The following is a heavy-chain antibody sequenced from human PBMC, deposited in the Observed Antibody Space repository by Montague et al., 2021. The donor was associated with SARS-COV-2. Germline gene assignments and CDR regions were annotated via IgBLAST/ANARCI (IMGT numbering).Heavy chain of an antibody. CDR2: INHSGST. J-gene: IGHJ6*03. D-gene: IGHD5-18*01. Sequence: SDTLSLTCAVYGGSFSGYYWSWIRQPPGKGLEWIGEINHSGSTNYNPSLKSRVTISVDTSKNQFSLKLSSVTAADTAVYYCARGRGIQLWFNYYYMDVWGKGTTVTVSS. V-gene: IGHV4-34*01. CDR1: GGSFSGYY. CDR3: ARGRGIQLWFNYYYMDV.